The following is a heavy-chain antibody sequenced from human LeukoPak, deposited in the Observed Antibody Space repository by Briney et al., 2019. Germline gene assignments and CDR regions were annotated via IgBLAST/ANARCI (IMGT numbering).Heavy chain of an antibody. CDR3: AKDGGYAYNWFDP. CDR1: GFTFSSYG. CDR2: IRCDGSNK. D-gene: IGHD2-8*01. J-gene: IGHJ5*02. Sequence: PGGSPRLSCAASGFTFSSYGMHWVRQAPGKGLGWVAFIRCDGSNKYYADSVKGRFTISRDNSKNTLYLQMNSLRAEDTAVCYCAKDGGYAYNWFDPWGQGTLVTVSS. V-gene: IGHV3-30*02.